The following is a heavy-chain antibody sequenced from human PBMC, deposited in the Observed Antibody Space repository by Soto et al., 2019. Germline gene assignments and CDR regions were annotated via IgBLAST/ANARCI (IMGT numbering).Heavy chain of an antibody. V-gene: IGHV1-69*01. J-gene: IGHJ6*02. D-gene: IGHD5-12*01. CDR2: IIPIFGTA. CDR1: GGTFSSYA. CDR3: ARDREMATISYYYYYGMDV. Sequence: QVQLVQSGAAVTKPGSSVKVSCKASGGTFSSYAISWVRQAPGQGLEWMGGIIPIFGTANYAQKFQGRVTITADESTSTAYMELSSLRSEDTAVYYWARDREMATISYYYYYGMDVWGQGPTVTVSS.